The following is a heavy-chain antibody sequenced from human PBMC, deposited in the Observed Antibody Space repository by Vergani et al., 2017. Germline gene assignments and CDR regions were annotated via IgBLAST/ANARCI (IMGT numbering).Heavy chain of an antibody. J-gene: IGHJ5*02. CDR1: GGSISSSSYY. Sequence: QLQLQESGPGLVKPSETLSLTCTVSGGSISSSSYYWGWIRQPPGKGLEWIGSIYYSGSTYYNPSLKSRVTISVDTSKNQFSRKLSSVTAADTAVYYCARRVTVPPRINWFDPWGQGTLVTVSS. D-gene: IGHD6-6*01. V-gene: IGHV4-39*01. CDR3: ARRVTVPPRINWFDP. CDR2: IYYSGST.